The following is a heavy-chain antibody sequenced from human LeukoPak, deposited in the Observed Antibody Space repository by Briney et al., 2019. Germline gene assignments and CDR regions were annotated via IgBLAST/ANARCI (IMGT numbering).Heavy chain of an antibody. Sequence: ASVKVSCKASGYTFTSYGISWVRQAPGQGLEWMGWISAYNGNTNYAQKLQGRVTMTTDTSTSTAYMELRSLRSDDTAVYYCAREASDSSGYYLQEFDYWGQGTLVTVSS. CDR1: GYTFTSYG. CDR2: ISAYNGNT. V-gene: IGHV1-18*01. J-gene: IGHJ4*02. D-gene: IGHD3-22*01. CDR3: AREASDSSGYYLQEFDY.